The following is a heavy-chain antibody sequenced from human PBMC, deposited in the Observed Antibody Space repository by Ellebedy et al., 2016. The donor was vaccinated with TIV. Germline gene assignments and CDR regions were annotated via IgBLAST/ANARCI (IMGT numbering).Heavy chain of an antibody. D-gene: IGHD1-26*01. J-gene: IGHJ4*02. Sequence: QAPGKGLEWVGRIRSKADGGTTDYAAPVKGRFAISRDDSRNTVYLQMNSLKTEDPAVYYCTRLGGYNYWGLGTLVTVSS. CDR3: TRLGGYNY. V-gene: IGHV3-15*01. CDR2: IRSKADGGTT.